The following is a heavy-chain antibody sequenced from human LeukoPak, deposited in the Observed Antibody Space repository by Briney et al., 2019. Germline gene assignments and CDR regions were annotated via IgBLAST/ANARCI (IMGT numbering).Heavy chain of an antibody. D-gene: IGHD6-19*01. V-gene: IGHV1-18*01. Sequence: ASVKVSCKASGYTFTSYGISWVRQAPGQGLEWMGWISAYNGNTNYAQKLQGRVTMTTDTSTSTAYMELRSLRSDDTAVYYCASLQWLENGDYYYHYGMDAWGQGTTVTVSS. CDR2: ISAYNGNT. CDR1: GYTFTSYG. CDR3: ASLQWLENGDYYYHYGMDA. J-gene: IGHJ6*02.